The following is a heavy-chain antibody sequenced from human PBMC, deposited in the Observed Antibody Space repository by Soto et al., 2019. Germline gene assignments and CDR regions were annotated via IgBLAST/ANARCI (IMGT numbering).Heavy chain of an antibody. CDR2: ISGSGGST. V-gene: IGHV3-23*01. CDR3: AKDLTIVVVITILAFDI. CDR1: GFTFSSYA. J-gene: IGHJ3*02. D-gene: IGHD3-22*01. Sequence: GGSLRLSCAASGFTFSSYAMSWVRQAPGKGLEWVSAISGSGGSTYYADSVKGRFTISRDNSKNTLYLQMNSLRAEDTAVYYCAKDLTIVVVITILAFDIWGQGTMVTVSS.